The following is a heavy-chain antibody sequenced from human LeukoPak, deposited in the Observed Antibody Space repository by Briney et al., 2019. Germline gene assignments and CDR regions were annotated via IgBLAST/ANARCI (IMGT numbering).Heavy chain of an antibody. CDR2: INPSGGST. V-gene: IGHV1-46*01. D-gene: IGHD3-16*01. CDR1: GYTFTGYY. Sequence: GASVKVSCKASGYTFTGYYMHWVRQAPGQGLEWMGIINPSGGSTSYAQKFQGRVTMTRDTSTSTAYMELSSLRSEDTAVYYCARIRSLRLSYGDYGYWGQGTLVTVSS. J-gene: IGHJ4*02. CDR3: ARIRSLRLSYGDYGY.